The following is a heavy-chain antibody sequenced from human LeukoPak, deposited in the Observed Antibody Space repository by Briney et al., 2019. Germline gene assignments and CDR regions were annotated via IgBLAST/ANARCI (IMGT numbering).Heavy chain of an antibody. D-gene: IGHD2-2*01. Sequence: SETLSLTCTVSGGSISSYYWSWIRQPPGKGLEWIGYIYYSGSTNYNPSLKSRVTISVDTSKNQFSLKLSSVTAADTAVYYCARAGGIPTSPLDLDYWGQGTLVTVSS. CDR1: GGSISSYY. J-gene: IGHJ4*02. CDR2: IYYSGST. CDR3: ARAGGIPTSPLDLDY. V-gene: IGHV4-59*01.